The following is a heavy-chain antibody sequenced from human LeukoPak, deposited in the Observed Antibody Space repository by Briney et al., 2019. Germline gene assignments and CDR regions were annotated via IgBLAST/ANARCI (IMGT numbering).Heavy chain of an antibody. CDR2: INPNSGGT. CDR3: AREGSGYCSGGSCFNWFDP. V-gene: IGHV1-2*02. Sequence: ASVKVSCKASGYTFTGYYMHWVRQAPGQGLEWMGWINPNSGGTNYAQKFQGRVTMTRDTSISTAYMELSRLRSDDTAVYYCAREGSGYCSGGSCFNWFDPWGQGTLVTVSS. J-gene: IGHJ5*02. CDR1: GYTFTGYY. D-gene: IGHD2-15*01.